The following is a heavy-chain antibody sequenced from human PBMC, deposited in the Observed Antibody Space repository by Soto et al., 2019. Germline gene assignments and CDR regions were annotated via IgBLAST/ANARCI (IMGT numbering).Heavy chain of an antibody. CDR1: GFTFSSYG. J-gene: IGHJ4*02. D-gene: IGHD3-16*02. CDR2: IWYDGSST. CDR3: AKDRSYRYNALDY. Sequence: GGSLRLSCAASGFTFSSYGMHWVRQAPGKGLEWVAVIWYDGSSTYYADSVKGRFTISRDNSKNTLYLQMNSLRAEDTAVYFCAKDRSYRYNALDYWGQGTLVTVSS. V-gene: IGHV3-33*06.